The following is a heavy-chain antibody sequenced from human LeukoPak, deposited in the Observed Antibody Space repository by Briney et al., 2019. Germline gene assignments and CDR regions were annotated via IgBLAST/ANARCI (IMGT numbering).Heavy chain of an antibody. CDR2: INEHGTEK. D-gene: IGHD1-14*01. Sequence: GGSLRLSCTVSGFRLSEYWMSWARQAPGKGLEWVGNINEHGTEKFYVGSVTGRFSISRDNTKNTVFPQMNSLRLDDTAIYFCARNPDAGTADYWGEGTLVTVSS. V-gene: IGHV3-7*01. CDR3: ARNPDAGTADY. CDR1: GFRLSEYW. J-gene: IGHJ4*02.